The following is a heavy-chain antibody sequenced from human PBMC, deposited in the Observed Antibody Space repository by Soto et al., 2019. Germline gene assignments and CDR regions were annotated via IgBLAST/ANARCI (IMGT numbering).Heavy chain of an antibody. CDR2: IIPIFGTA. J-gene: IGHJ4*02. CDR1: GGTFSSYA. Sequence: QVHLVQSGAEVKKPGSSVKVSCKASGGTFSSYAISWVRQAPGQGLEWMGGIIPIFGTANYAQKFQGRVTITADESTSTAYMELSSLRSEDTAVYYCATGTAPSGIAAAGTNYWGQGTLVTVSS. V-gene: IGHV1-69*01. D-gene: IGHD6-13*01. CDR3: ATGTAPSGIAAAGTNY.